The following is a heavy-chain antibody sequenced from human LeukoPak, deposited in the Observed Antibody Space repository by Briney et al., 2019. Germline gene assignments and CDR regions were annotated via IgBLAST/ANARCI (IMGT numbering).Heavy chain of an antibody. J-gene: IGHJ4*02. D-gene: IGHD5-24*01. V-gene: IGHV1-69*05. CDR3: AQMPDGYNGVVDY. Sequence: SVKVSCKASGGTFSSSAISWVRQAPGHGLEWIGRIIPIFGTANYAQKFQGRVTITTDESTSTAYMELSSLGSEDTAVYYCAQMPDGYNGVVDYWGQGTLVTVSS. CDR1: GGTFSSSA. CDR2: IIPIFGTA.